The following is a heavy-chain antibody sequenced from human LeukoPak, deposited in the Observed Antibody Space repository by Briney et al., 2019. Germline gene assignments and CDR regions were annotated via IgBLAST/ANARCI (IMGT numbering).Heavy chain of an antibody. D-gene: IGHD4-17*01. CDR1: GFTFDDYA. V-gene: IGHV3-9*01. CDR3: SKKGQGEDYGKPA. CDR2: ISWDSGSI. Sequence: GGSLRLSCAASGFTFDDYAMHWVRQAPGKGLEWVSGISWDSGSIGYADSVKGRFTISRDNAKNTLYLQMNSLRAEDTGIYYCSKKGQGEDYGKPAWGPGTLVTVSS. J-gene: IGHJ5*02.